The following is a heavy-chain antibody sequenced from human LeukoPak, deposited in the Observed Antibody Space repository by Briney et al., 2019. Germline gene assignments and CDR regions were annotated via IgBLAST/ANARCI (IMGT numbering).Heavy chain of an antibody. Sequence: PSETLSLTCTVSGGSISSSSYYWGWIRQPPGKGLEWIGSIYYSGSTYYNPSLKSQVTISVDTSKNQFSLKLSSVTAADTAVYYCARGESRYDFWSGYRTSWFDPWGQGTLVTVSS. J-gene: IGHJ5*02. CDR2: IYYSGST. V-gene: IGHV4-39*07. CDR3: ARGESRYDFWSGYRTSWFDP. CDR1: GGSISSSSYY. D-gene: IGHD3-3*01.